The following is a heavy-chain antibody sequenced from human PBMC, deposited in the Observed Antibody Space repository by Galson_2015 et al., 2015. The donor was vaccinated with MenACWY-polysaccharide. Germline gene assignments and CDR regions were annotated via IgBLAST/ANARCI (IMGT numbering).Heavy chain of an antibody. Sequence: CAISGDSVSSNSAAWNWIRQSPSRGLEWLGRTYYRSKWYNDYAVSVKSRITINPDTSKNQFSLQLNSVTPEDTAVYYCARAGGTWELLSWFDYWGQGTLVTVSS. CDR1: GDSVSSNSAA. CDR3: ARAGGTWELLSWFDY. D-gene: IGHD1-26*01. V-gene: IGHV6-1*01. CDR2: TYYRSKWYN. J-gene: IGHJ4*02.